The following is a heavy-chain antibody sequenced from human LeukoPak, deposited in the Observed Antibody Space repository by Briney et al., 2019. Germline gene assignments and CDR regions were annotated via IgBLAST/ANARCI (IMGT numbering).Heavy chain of an antibody. V-gene: IGHV3-30-3*01. CDR1: GFTFSSYA. J-gene: IGHJ4*02. CDR3: ARRSDYGGNGNYFDY. CDR2: ISYDGSNK. Sequence: AGRSLRLSCAASGFTFSSYAMHWVRQAPGKGLEWVAVISYDGSNKYYADSVKGRFTISRDNSRNTLYLQMNSLRAEDTAVYYCARRSDYGGNGNYFDYWGQGTPVTVSS. D-gene: IGHD4-23*01.